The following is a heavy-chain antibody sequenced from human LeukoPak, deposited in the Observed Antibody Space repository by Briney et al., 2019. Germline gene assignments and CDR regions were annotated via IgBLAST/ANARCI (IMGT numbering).Heavy chain of an antibody. Sequence: ASVKVSCKASGYTLRDYYIHWVRQAPGQGFECMGRIQLSTGDTKYAQKFQGRVTITTDTSINTAYMKVTSLRSDDTAIYYCARDPAYRGFDPWGQGTLVTVSS. J-gene: IGHJ5*02. D-gene: IGHD2-2*01. V-gene: IGHV1-2*06. CDR2: IQLSTGDT. CDR3: ARDPAYRGFDP. CDR1: GYTLRDYY.